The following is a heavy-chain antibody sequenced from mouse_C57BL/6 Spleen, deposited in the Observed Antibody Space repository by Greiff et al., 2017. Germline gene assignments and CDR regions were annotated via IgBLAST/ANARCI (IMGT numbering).Heavy chain of an antibody. CDR1: GYTFTSYW. J-gene: IGHJ3*01. V-gene: IGHV1-7*01. D-gene: IGHD1-1*01. CDR3: GRGSSFAY. CDR2: INPSSGYT. Sequence: VQLQQSGAELAKPGASVKLSCKASGYTFTSYWMHWVKQRPGQGLEWIGYINPSSGYTKYNQKFKDKATLTADKSSNTAYMQLSSLTYEDSAVYYCGRGSSFAYWGQGTLVTVSA.